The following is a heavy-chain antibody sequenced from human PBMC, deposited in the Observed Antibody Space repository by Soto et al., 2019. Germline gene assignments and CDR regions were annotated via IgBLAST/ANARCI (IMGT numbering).Heavy chain of an antibody. CDR3: AKATGSSFDN. J-gene: IGHJ4*02. D-gene: IGHD6-6*01. CDR2: INPTNGNT. Sequence: ASVKVSCKASGYTFTGYYMHWVRQAPGQGLEWLGWINPTNGNTNCAQKLQDRLILTTDTSTSTAYMELRSLRSDDTAMYYCAKATGSSFDNWGQGTLVTVSS. CDR1: GYTFTGYY. V-gene: IGHV1-18*04.